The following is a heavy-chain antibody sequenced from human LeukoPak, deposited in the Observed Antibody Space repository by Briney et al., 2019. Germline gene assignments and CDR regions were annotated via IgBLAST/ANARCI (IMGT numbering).Heavy chain of an antibody. V-gene: IGHV3-23*01. CDR1: GFTFDDYG. D-gene: IGHD5-12*01. CDR3: ARDRGYGFLVY. Sequence: GGSLRLSCAASGFTFDDYGMSWVRQAPGKGLEWVSAISGSGGSTYYADSVKGRFTISRDNSKNTLYLQMNNLRAEDTAVYYCARDRGYGFLVYWGQGTLVTVSS. CDR2: ISGSGGST. J-gene: IGHJ4*02.